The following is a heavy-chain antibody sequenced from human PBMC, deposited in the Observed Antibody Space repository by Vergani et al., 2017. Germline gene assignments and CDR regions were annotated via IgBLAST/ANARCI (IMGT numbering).Heavy chain of an antibody. CDR2: VDPEDGET. CDR1: GYTFTDHY. CDR3: ATPQTVTTGGMEV. Sequence: EVQLVQSGAEVKKPGATMKISCKVSGYTFTDHYMHWVKQAPGKVLEWMGLVDPEDGETIYAEKFKGRVTIAADTPTDTAHLELSSLRSEDTAVYYCATPQTVTTGGMEVWGQGTTVIVSS. V-gene: IGHV1-69-2*01. J-gene: IGHJ6*02. D-gene: IGHD4-17*01.